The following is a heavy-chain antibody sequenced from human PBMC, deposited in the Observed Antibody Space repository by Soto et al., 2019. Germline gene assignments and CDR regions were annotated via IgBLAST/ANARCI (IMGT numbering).Heavy chain of an antibody. CDR3: ARGNCSGGSCYEYVEFYPHCYYGMDV. Sequence: QVQLVQSGAEVKKPGSSVKVSCKASGGTFSSYAISWVRQAPGQGLEWMGGIIPIFGTANYAQKFQGRVTITADESTSTAYMELSSLRSEDTAVYYCARGNCSGGSCYEYVEFYPHCYYGMDVWGQGTTVTVSS. D-gene: IGHD2-15*01. V-gene: IGHV1-69*01. J-gene: IGHJ6*02. CDR2: IIPIFGTA. CDR1: GGTFSSYA.